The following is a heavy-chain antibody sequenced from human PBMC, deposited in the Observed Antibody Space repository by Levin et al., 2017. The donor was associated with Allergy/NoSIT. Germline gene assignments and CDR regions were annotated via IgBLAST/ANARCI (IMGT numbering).Heavy chain of an antibody. V-gene: IGHV3-30*18. CDR2: ISYDGSNK. CDR3: AKSLYGDNDAFDI. CDR1: GFTFSSYG. Sequence: GESLKISCAASGFTFSSYGMHWVRQAPGKGLEWVAVISYDGSNKYYADSVKGRFTISRDNSKNTLYLQMNSLRAEDTAEYYCAKSLYGDNDAFDIWGQGTMVTVSS. J-gene: IGHJ3*02. D-gene: IGHD4-17*01.